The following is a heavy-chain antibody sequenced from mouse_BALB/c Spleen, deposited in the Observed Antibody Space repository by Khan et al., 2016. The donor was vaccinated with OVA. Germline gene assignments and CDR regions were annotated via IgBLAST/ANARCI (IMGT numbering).Heavy chain of an antibody. D-gene: IGHD2-10*01. CDR1: GYIFTNYG. Sequence: QIQLVQSGPELKKPGETVKISCKASGYIFTNYGMNWVKQSPGKALKWMGWINTYTGEPTYADDFKGRFAFSLETSASTAYLQINNLKKEDTSTYFCARPPYCSYTLDYWGQGTSVTVSS. CDR3: ARPPYCSYTLDY. J-gene: IGHJ4*01. CDR2: INTYTGEP. V-gene: IGHV9-3-1*01.